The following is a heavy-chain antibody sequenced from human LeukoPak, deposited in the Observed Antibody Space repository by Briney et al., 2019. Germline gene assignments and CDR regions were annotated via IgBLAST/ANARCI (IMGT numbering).Heavy chain of an antibody. Sequence: PGGSLRLSCAASGFTFSSYAMSWVRQAPGKGLEWVSAISGSGGSTYYADSVKGRFTISRDNSKNTLYLQMNSLRAEDTAVYYCAKAYCGGDCYWGFDYWGQGTLVTVSS. D-gene: IGHD2-21*02. CDR1: GFTFSSYA. J-gene: IGHJ4*02. CDR3: AKAYCGGDCYWGFDY. V-gene: IGHV3-23*01. CDR2: ISGSGGST.